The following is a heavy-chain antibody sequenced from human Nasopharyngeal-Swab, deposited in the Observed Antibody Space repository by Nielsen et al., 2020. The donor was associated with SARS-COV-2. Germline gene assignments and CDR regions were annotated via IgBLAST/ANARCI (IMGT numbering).Heavy chain of an antibody. J-gene: IGHJ6*02. CDR2: KKHDGSAK. CDR3: ARHYDFWSGYYNSHFYGMDV. V-gene: IGHV3-7*01. D-gene: IGHD3-3*01. CDR1: GFTLSSYW. Sequence: GGLLRLSCAASGFTLSSYWMTWVGQAPGKGLEWVANKKHDGSAKYYADAVKGRFTISRDKPKSSLHLPLTSLRAEDTAVYYCARHYDFWSGYYNSHFYGMDVWGQGTTVTVSS.